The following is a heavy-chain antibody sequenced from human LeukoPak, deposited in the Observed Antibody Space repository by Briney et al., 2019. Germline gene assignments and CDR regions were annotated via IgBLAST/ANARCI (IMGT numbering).Heavy chain of an antibody. D-gene: IGHD3-22*01. CDR3: ARDDRDTGYYYYYGMDV. CDR2: ISSSSSYI. J-gene: IGHJ6*02. CDR1: GFTFSSYS. Sequence: GGSLRLSCAASGFTFSSYSMNWVRQAPGKGLEWVSSISSSSSYIYYADSVKGRFTISGDNAKNSLYLQMNSLRAEDTAVYYCARDDRDTGYYYYYGMDVWGQGTTVTVSS. V-gene: IGHV3-21*01.